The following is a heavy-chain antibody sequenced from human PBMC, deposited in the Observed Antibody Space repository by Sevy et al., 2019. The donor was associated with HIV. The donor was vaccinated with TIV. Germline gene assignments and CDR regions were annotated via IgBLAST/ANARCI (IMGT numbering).Heavy chain of an antibody. Sequence: SETLSLTCTVSGGSISSSSYYWGWIRQPPGKGLEWIGSIYYSGSTYYNPSLKSRVTISVDTSKNQFSLKLSSVTAADTAGYYCARRITGSYFDYWGQGTLVTVSS. CDR1: GGSISSSSYY. J-gene: IGHJ4*02. V-gene: IGHV4-39*01. CDR3: ARRITGSYFDY. D-gene: IGHD1-20*01. CDR2: IYYSGST.